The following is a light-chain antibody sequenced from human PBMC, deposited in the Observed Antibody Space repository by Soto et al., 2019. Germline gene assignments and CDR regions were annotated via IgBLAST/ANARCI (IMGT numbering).Light chain of an antibody. CDR2: EGS. CDR1: SSDVGSYNL. Sequence: QSALTQPASVSGSPGQSITISCTGTSSDVGSYNLVSWYQQHPGKAPKLIIYEGSKRPSGVSDRFSGSKSGNTASLTISGLQAEDEADYYCCSYADSSTLVFGGGTQLTVL. J-gene: IGLJ2*01. CDR3: CSYADSSTLV. V-gene: IGLV2-23*01.